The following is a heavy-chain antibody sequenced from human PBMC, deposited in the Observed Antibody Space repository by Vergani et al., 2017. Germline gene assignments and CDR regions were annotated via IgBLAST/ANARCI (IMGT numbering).Heavy chain of an antibody. Sequence: VQLVESGGGLIQPGGSLRLPCAASGFTVSSNYMSWVRQAPGKGLEWVSVIYSGGSTYCADSLKGRFTISRDNSKNTLYLQMNSLSAEDTAVYYCASSKSLITGGNYYFDYWGQGTLVTVSS. CDR1: GFTVSSNY. J-gene: IGHJ4*02. V-gene: IGHV3-53*01. CDR3: ASSKSLITGGNYYFDY. D-gene: IGHD4-23*01. CDR2: IYSGGST.